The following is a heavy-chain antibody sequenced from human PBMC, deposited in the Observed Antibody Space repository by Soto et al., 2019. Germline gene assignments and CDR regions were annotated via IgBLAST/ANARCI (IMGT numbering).Heavy chain of an antibody. Sequence: EVQLVESGGGLVQPGRSLRLSCAASGFTFDDYAMHWVRQVPGKGLEWVSGINWNSGSIVYADSVKGRFAISRDNAKNSLHLQMNSLRAEDTAFYYCVKDESINWYSGHFRHWGQGTLVNVSS. CDR3: VKDESINWYSGHFRH. CDR1: GFTFDDYA. V-gene: IGHV3-9*01. J-gene: IGHJ1*01. CDR2: INWNSGSI. D-gene: IGHD6-13*01.